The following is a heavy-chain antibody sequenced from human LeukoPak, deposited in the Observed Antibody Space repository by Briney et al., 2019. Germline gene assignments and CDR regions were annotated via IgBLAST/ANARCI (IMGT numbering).Heavy chain of an antibody. CDR3: ARDMFGELLYGALDY. Sequence: EASVKVSCKASGYTFTSYYMHWVRQAPGQGLEWMGIINPSGGSTSYAQKFQGRVTMTRDTSTSTVYMELSSLRSEDTAVYYCARDMFGELLYGALDYWGQGTLVTVSS. J-gene: IGHJ4*02. D-gene: IGHD3-10*02. CDR2: INPSGGST. V-gene: IGHV1-46*01. CDR1: GYTFTSYY.